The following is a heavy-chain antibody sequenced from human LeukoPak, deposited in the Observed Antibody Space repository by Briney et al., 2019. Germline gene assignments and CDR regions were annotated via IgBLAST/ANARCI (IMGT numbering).Heavy chain of an antibody. J-gene: IGHJ5*02. CDR3: ATSSNAPGNH. Sequence: GGSLRLSCAASGFTFSSYSMNWVRKAPGKGLEWVSSISSSSSYIYYADSVKGRFTISRDNAKNSLYLQMNSLRAEDTAVYYCATSSNAPGNHWGQGTLVTVSS. CDR2: ISSSSSYI. D-gene: IGHD2-2*01. CDR1: GFTFSSYS. V-gene: IGHV3-21*01.